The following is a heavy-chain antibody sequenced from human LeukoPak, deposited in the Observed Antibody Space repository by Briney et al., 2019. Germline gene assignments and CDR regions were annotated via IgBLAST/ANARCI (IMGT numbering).Heavy chain of an antibody. J-gene: IGHJ4*02. CDR1: GFTFSGSA. V-gene: IGHV3-73*01. Sequence: GGSLKLSSAASGFTFSGSAMHWVRQASGKGLEWVGRIRSKANSYATAYAASVKGRFTISRDDSKNTAYLQMNSLKTEDTAVYYCTHYSGYDYGYDYFDYWGQGTLVTVSS. CDR3: THYSGYDYGYDYFDY. D-gene: IGHD5-12*01. CDR2: IRSKANSYAT.